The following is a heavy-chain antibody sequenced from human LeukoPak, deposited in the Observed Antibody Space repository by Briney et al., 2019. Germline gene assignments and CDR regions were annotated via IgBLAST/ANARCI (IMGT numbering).Heavy chain of an antibody. CDR2: IYYSGST. Sequence: SETLSLTCTVSGGSISSYYWSWIRQPPGKGLEWIGYIYYSGSTNYNPSLKSRVTISVDTSKNQFSLKLGSVTAADTAVYYCAREVYRGAWFDPWGQGTLVTVSS. J-gene: IGHJ5*02. CDR1: GGSISSYY. V-gene: IGHV4-59*01. D-gene: IGHD5/OR15-5a*01. CDR3: AREVYRGAWFDP.